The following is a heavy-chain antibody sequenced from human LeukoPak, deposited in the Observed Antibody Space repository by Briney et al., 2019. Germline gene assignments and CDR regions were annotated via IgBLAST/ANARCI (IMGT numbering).Heavy chain of an antibody. CDR3: ARVISHGYYMDV. V-gene: IGHV4-59*01. CDR1: GFTFSSYA. D-gene: IGHD4-17*01. J-gene: IGHJ6*03. CDR2: IYYSGST. Sequence: GSLRLSCAGSGFTFSSYAMSWVRQAPGKGLEWIGYIYYSGSTNYNPSLKSRVTISVDTSKNQFSLKLSSVTAADTAVYYCARVISHGYYMDVWGKGTTVTVSS.